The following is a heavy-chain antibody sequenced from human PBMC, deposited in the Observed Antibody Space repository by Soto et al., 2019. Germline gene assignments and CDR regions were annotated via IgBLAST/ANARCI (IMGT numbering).Heavy chain of an antibody. CDR1: GFTFVDYA. J-gene: IGHJ5*02. CDR3: SVLRYFDWLSTEEPRDNWFDP. CDR2: IRSKDYGGTT. D-gene: IGHD3-9*01. Sequence: PGGSLRLSCTASGFTFVDYAMSWFRQAPGKGLEWVGLIRSKDYGGTTEYAAYVKGRFTISRDDSKSIVYLQMNSLKTEDTAVYYCSVLRYFDWLSTEEPRDNWFDPWGQGTLVTVSS. V-gene: IGHV3-49*03.